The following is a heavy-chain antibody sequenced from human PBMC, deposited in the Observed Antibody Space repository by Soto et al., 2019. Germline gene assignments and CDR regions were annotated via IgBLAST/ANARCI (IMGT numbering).Heavy chain of an antibody. CDR1: GFTFSDYY. CDR2: ISSSSAYI. V-gene: IGHV3-11*06. Sequence: QVQLVESGGGLGKPGGSLRLSCAASGFTFSDYYMSWIRQAPGKGLEWVSYISSSSAYINYADSVKGRFTISRDNAKNTLHLQMSSLRAEDTAVYYCARDTRGYCSGGSCYTVDYWGQGTLVTVSS. J-gene: IGHJ4*02. D-gene: IGHD2-15*01. CDR3: ARDTRGYCSGGSCYTVDY.